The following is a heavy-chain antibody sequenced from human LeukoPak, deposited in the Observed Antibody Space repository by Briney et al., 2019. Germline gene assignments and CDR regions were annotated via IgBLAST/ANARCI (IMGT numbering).Heavy chain of an antibody. J-gene: IGHJ5*02. Sequence: GASVKVSCKASGGTFSSYAISWVRQAPGQGLEWMGGIIPIFGTANYAQKFQGRVTITADKSTSTAYMELSSLRSEDTAVYYCARAQSALEWGSWFDPWGQGTLVTVSS. V-gene: IGHV1-69*06. CDR2: IIPIFGTA. D-gene: IGHD3-3*01. CDR1: GGTFSSYA. CDR3: ARAQSALEWGSWFDP.